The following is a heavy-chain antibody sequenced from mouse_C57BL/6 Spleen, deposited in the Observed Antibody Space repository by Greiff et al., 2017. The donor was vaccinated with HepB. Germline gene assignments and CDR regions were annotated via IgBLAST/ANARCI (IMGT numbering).Heavy chain of an antibody. J-gene: IGHJ4*01. CDR1: GYTFTSYW. CDR2: IDPNSGGT. V-gene: IGHV1-72*01. Sequence: QVQLQQPGAELVKPGASVKLSCKASGYTFTSYWMHWVKQRPGRGLEWTGRIDPNSGGTKYNEKFKSKATLTVDKPSSPAYMQLSSLTSEDSAVYYCARGNWDDAMDYWGQGTSVTVSS. D-gene: IGHD4-1*01. CDR3: ARGNWDDAMDY.